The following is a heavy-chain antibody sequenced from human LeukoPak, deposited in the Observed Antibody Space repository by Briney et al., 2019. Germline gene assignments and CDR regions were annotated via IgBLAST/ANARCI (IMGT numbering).Heavy chain of an antibody. CDR2: ISGPSSFI. D-gene: IGHD5-24*01. CDR3: AKSGYNRFDY. CDR1: AFTFSDYT. Sequence: GGSLRLSCAASAFTFSDYTMNWVRQAPGKGLEWVSSISGPSSFIYYADSVKGRFTISRDNAKNSLYLQMISLRAEDTAVYYCAKSGYNRFDYWGQGTLVTVSS. J-gene: IGHJ4*02. V-gene: IGHV3-21*04.